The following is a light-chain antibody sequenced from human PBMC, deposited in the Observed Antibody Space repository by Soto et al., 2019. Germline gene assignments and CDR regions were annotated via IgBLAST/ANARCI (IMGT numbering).Light chain of an antibody. CDR1: QSVSSN. CDR2: GAS. J-gene: IGKJ2*01. V-gene: IGKV3-15*01. CDR3: QQDNKWPPYT. Sequence: EIVMTQSPANLSVSPGERATLSCRASQSVSSNLAWYQQKPGQGPRLLIYGASTRATSIPARFSGSGSGTEFPLTINSLQSEDFAVYYCQQDNKWPPYTFGQGTKLEIK.